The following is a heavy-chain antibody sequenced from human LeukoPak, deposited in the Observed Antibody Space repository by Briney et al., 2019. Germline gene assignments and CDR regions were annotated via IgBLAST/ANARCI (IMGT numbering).Heavy chain of an antibody. J-gene: IGHJ4*02. V-gene: IGHV3-23*01. Sequence: GGSLRLSCAASGFTFSSYAMSWVRQAPGKGLEWVSAISGSGGSTYYADSVKGRFTISRDNSKNTLYLQMNSLRAEDTAVYYSAKDKKVVVTANDYWGQGTLVTVSS. D-gene: IGHD2-21*02. CDR1: GFTFSSYA. CDR3: AKDKKVVVTANDY. CDR2: ISGSGGST.